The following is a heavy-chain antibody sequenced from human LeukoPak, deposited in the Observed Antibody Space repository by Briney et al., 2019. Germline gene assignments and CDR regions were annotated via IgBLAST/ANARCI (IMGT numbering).Heavy chain of an antibody. D-gene: IGHD6-6*01. J-gene: IGHJ4*02. Sequence: GGSLRLSCAASGFSFSSHWMNWVRQVPGKGLVCVSHIDNDGSRTTYADSVKGRFTISRDNAKNSLYLQMNSLRAEDTAVYYCARGGPSRPLARWGQGTLVTVSS. CDR3: ARGGPSRPLAR. CDR2: IDNDGSRT. CDR1: GFSFSSHW. V-gene: IGHV3-74*01.